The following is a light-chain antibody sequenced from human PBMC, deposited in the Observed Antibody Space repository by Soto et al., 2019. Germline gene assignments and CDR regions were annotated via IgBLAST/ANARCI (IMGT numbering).Light chain of an antibody. V-gene: IGKV1-9*01. CDR1: QDISRY. CDR3: QQLQSSPFT. Sequence: IQLTQSPSSLSASVGDRVTITCRASQDISRYLAWYQQTVGKSPKLLIYGTSTLQSGVPSRFSGIGSGTDFTLTISSLQPEDFATYYCQQLQSSPFTFGPGTKVDF. J-gene: IGKJ3*01. CDR2: GTS.